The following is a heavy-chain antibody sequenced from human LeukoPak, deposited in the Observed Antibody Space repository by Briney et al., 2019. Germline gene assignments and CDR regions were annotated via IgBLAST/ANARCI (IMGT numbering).Heavy chain of an antibody. V-gene: IGHV3-23*01. J-gene: IGHJ4*02. CDR2: ISASGDST. CDR1: GFTFSSFA. D-gene: IGHD2-2*01. CDR3: AKGRGCSTTSCPTRMDH. Sequence: PGGSLRLSCAASGFTFSSFAMTWVRQAPGKGLEWVSGISASGDSTFYGDSVKGRFTISRDNSKNTLYLQMSSLRAEDTAVYYCAKGRGCSTTSCPTRMDHWGQGTLVTVSS.